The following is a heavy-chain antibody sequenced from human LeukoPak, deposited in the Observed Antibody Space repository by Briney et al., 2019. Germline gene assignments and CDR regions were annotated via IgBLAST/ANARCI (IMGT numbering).Heavy chain of an antibody. D-gene: IGHD2-2*01. CDR1: GFTFSTYA. J-gene: IGHJ4*02. CDR2: ISSGADYT. V-gene: IGHV3-23*01. CDR3: AREPNNVLTPAGFDY. Sequence: PGGSLRISCAASGFTFSTYAMTWVRQAPGKGLEWVSTISSGADYTYYADSVKGRFTISRDNSKSTLYLQMNSLRAEDTAVYYCAREPNNVLTPAGFDYWGQGTLVTVSS.